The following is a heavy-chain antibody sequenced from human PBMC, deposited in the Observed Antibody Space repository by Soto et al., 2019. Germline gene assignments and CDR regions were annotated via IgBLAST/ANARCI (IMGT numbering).Heavy chain of an antibody. J-gene: IGHJ5*02. CDR2: LIPIFGAA. CDR1: GGTFTNYV. D-gene: IGHD6-6*01. Sequence: QVQLVQSGAEVRKPGSSVKVSCKISGGTFTNYVISWLRQAPGQELEWMGELIPIFGAANLAQKIQGRVTITADESTSTVNMELSSLTSEDTAVYYCARGRSSPNFDPWGQGTLVTVSS. V-gene: IGHV1-69*01. CDR3: ARGRSSPNFDP.